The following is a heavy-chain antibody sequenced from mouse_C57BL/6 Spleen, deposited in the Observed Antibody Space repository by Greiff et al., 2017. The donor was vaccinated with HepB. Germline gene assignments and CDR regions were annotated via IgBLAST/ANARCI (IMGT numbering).Heavy chain of an antibody. J-gene: IGHJ1*03. Sequence: VQLQQPGAELVKPGPSVKLSCKASGYTFTSYWMQWVKQRPGQGLEWIGEIDPSDSYTNYNQKFKGKATLTVDTSSSTAYMQLSSLTSEDSAVYYCARNGNYVYFDVWGTGTTVTVSS. CDR2: IDPSDSYT. CDR3: ARNGNYVYFDV. D-gene: IGHD2-1*01. CDR1: GYTFTSYW. V-gene: IGHV1-50*01.